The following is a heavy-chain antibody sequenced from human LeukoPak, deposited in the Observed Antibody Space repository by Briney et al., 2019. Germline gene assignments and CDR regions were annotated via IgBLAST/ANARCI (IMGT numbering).Heavy chain of an antibody. CDR1: GYTFTSYG. V-gene: IGHV1-46*01. J-gene: IGHJ4*02. CDR2: INPSGGST. D-gene: IGHD2-21*02. CDR3: ARVDCGGDCYSGPLDY. Sequence: ASVKVSCKASGYTFTSYGISWVRQAPGQGLEWMGIINPSGGSTSYAQKFQGRVTMTRDTSTSTVYMELSSLRSEDTAVYYCARVDCGGDCYSGPLDYWGQGTLVTVSS.